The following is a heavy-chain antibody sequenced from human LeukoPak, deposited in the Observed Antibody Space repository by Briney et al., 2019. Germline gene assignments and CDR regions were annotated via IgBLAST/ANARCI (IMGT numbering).Heavy chain of an antibody. CDR1: GFTFSSYA. J-gene: IGHJ5*02. CDR2: ISGSGGST. CDR3: ARDSAAVAGIVSWFDP. D-gene: IGHD6-19*01. V-gene: IGHV3-23*01. Sequence: PGGSLRLSCAASGFTFSSYAMSWVRQAPGKGLEWVSAISGSGGSTYYADSVKGRFTISRDNSKNTLYLQMNSLRAEDTAVYYCARDSAAVAGIVSWFDPWGQGTLVTVSS.